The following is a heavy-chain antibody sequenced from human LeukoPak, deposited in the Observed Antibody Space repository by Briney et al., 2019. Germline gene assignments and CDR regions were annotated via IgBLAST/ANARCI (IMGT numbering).Heavy chain of an antibody. Sequence: ASVKVSCKVSGYTLTELSMHWVRQAPGKRLEWMGGFDPEDGETIYAQKFQGRVTMTEDTSTDTAYMELSSLRSEDTAVYYCATAPYYYDSSGYYYGWGQGTLVTVSS. CDR3: ATAPYYYDSSGYYYG. CDR1: GYTLTELS. V-gene: IGHV1-24*01. CDR2: FDPEDGET. J-gene: IGHJ4*02. D-gene: IGHD3-22*01.